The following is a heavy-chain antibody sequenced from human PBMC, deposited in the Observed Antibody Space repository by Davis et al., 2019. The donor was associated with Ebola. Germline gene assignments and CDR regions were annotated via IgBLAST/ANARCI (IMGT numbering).Heavy chain of an antibody. D-gene: IGHD1-26*01. Sequence: ASVKVSCKASGERSRSYGISWVRQAPGQGLEWMGWISAYNGNTNYAQKLQGRVTMTTDTSTSTAYMELRSLRSDDTAVYYCARDLTVGANDYWGQGTLVTVSS. CDR1: GERSRSYG. J-gene: IGHJ4*02. V-gene: IGHV1-18*01. CDR3: ARDLTVGANDY. CDR2: ISAYNGNT.